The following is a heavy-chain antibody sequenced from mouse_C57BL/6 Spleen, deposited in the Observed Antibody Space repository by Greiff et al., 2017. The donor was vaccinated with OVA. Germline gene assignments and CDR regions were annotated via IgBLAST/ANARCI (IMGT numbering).Heavy chain of an antibody. J-gene: IGHJ3*01. CDR2: INPNNGGT. D-gene: IGHD2-1*01. CDR3: ASPGNYPHWFAY. CDR1: GYTFTDYY. Sequence: EVQLQQSGPELVKPGASVKISCKASGYTFTDYYMNWVKQSHGKSLEWIGDINPNNGGTSYNQKFKGKATLTVDKSSSTAYMELRSLTSEDSAVYYCASPGNYPHWFAYWGQGTLVTVSA. V-gene: IGHV1-26*01.